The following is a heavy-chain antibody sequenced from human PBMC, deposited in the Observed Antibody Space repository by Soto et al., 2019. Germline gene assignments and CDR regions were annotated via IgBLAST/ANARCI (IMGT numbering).Heavy chain of an antibody. V-gene: IGHV3-23*01. D-gene: IGHD2-15*01. Sequence: EVQLLESGGGLVQPGGSLRLSCAASGITISNYPMSWVRQAPVKGLDWVSGISGSGDRTYYADSAKGRFTISKDFSKNSLSLQLDSLRAEDTAVYFCVKDDGGNPSTEPHWGQGTLVTVSS. CDR3: VKDDGGNPSTEPH. CDR2: ISGSGDRT. CDR1: GITISNYP. J-gene: IGHJ4*02.